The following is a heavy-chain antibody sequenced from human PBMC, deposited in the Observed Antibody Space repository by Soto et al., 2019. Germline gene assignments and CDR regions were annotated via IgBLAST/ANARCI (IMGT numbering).Heavy chain of an antibody. CDR1: GGSISSGGYY. J-gene: IGHJ4*02. V-gene: IGHV4-31*01. Sequence: QVQLQESGPGLVQPSQTLSLTCTVSGGSISSGGYYWSLIRQHPGTGLEWIGHISYSGTTYYNPSVXSXXTIPADSPSNRYSLIVNSVTAAYTAVYSCARGVLHWGQGPLVTVSS. CDR3: ARGVLH. CDR2: ISYSGTT.